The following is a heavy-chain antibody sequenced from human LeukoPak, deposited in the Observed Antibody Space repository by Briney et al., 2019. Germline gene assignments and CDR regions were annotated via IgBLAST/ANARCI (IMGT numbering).Heavy chain of an antibody. Sequence: ASVKVSCKASGYTFTSYGISWVRQAPGQGLEWMGWISAYNGDTNYPQNPQGRVTMTRVTSITTAYMELRSLRSDDTAVYYCTKASLAFGTKYFDPWGQGTLVTVSS. V-gene: IGHV1-18*01. CDR3: TKASLAFGTKYFDP. J-gene: IGHJ5*02. CDR2: ISAYNGDT. D-gene: IGHD3-10*01. CDR1: GYTFTSYG.